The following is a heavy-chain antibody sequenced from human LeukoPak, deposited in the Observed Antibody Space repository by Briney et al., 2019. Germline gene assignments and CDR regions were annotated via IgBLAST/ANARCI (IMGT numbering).Heavy chain of an antibody. D-gene: IGHD4-11*01. V-gene: IGHV4-59*01. CDR3: ARRLAVTGRYYFDY. J-gene: IGHJ4*02. Sequence: SETLTLTCTVSGGSISTFYWTGIRQPPERGLEWIGYIYYSGITNYNPSLKSRVTMSVDTSRNQFSLRLNSATAADTAVYYCARRLAVTGRYYFDYWGQGSLVTVSS. CDR1: GGSISTFY. CDR2: IYYSGIT.